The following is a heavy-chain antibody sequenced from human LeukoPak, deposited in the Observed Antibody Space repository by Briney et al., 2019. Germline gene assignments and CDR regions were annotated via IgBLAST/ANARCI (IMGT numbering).Heavy chain of an antibody. J-gene: IGHJ3*02. CDR3: AKDPGNWNYGAFDI. CDR2: IWYDGSNK. V-gene: IGHV3-33*06. Sequence: GGSLRLSCAASGFTFSSYGMHWVRQAPGKGLELVAVIWYDGSNKYYADSVKGRFTISRDNSKNTLYLQMNSLRAEDTAVYYCAKDPGNWNYGAFDIWGQGTMVTVSS. CDR1: GFTFSSYG. D-gene: IGHD1-7*01.